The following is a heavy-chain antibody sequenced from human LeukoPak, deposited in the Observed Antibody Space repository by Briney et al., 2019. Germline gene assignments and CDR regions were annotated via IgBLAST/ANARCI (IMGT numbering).Heavy chain of an antibody. V-gene: IGHV3-11*01. CDR2: ISSSGSTI. D-gene: IGHD3-22*01. CDR1: GFTFSDYY. CDR3: ARAGPYYYDSRPLWY. Sequence: GGSLRLSCAASGFTFSDYYMSWIRQAPGKGLEWVLYISSSGSTIYYADSVKGRFTISRDNAKNSLYLQMNSLRAEDTAVYYCARAGPYYYDSRPLWYWGQGTLVTVSS. J-gene: IGHJ4*02.